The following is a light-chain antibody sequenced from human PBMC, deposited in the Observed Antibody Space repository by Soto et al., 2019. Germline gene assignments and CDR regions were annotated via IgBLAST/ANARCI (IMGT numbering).Light chain of an antibody. CDR3: LQRSGWPWT. CDR1: QSVSNY. J-gene: IGKJ1*01. Sequence: EIVLTQSQATLSLSPGERATLSCRASQSVSNYLAWYQQKPGQAPRLLIYDASNRATDIPARFSGSGSGTDFTLTISSLEPEDFAVYYCLQRSGWPWTFGQGTRVEIK. CDR2: DAS. V-gene: IGKV3-11*01.